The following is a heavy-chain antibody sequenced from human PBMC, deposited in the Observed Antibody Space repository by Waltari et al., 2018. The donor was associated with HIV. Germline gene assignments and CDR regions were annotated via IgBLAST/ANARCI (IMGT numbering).Heavy chain of an antibody. D-gene: IGHD6-13*01. Sequence: QVQLVESGGGVVQPGRSLRLSCAASGFTFSRHAMHWVRQAPGKGLEWVAVISYDGSNKYYADSVKGRFTISRDNSKNTLYLQMNSLRAEDTAVYYCAREYGSTDAFDIWGQGTMVTVSS. CDR1: GFTFSRHA. J-gene: IGHJ3*02. CDR3: AREYGSTDAFDI. CDR2: ISYDGSNK. V-gene: IGHV3-30*04.